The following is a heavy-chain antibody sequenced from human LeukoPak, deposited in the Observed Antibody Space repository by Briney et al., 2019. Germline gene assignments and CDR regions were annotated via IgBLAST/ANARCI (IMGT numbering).Heavy chain of an antibody. CDR2: ISGNSGST. V-gene: IGHV3-23*01. CDR1: GFTSSSYA. J-gene: IGHJ4*02. CDR3: AKAVTPGGGPRDY. Sequence: GGSLRLSCGASGFTSSSYAMGWIRQAPGKGLEWVSAISGNSGSTYYADSVKGRFTISRDNSKNTLYLQMNSLRAEDTAVYYCAKAVTPGGGPRDYWGQGTLVTVSS. D-gene: IGHD2-15*01.